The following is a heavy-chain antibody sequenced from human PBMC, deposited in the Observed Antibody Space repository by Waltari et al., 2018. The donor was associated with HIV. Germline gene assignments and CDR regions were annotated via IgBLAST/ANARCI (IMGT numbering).Heavy chain of an antibody. V-gene: IGHV4-39*07. D-gene: IGHD2-2*02. CDR1: GGSISSSSYY. J-gene: IGHJ5*02. CDR2: IYYSGIT. Sequence: QLQLQESGPGLVKPSETLSLTCTVSGGSISSSSYYCAWIRPPPGKGLEWMGSIYYSGITYYNPSLKSRVTISVDTSKNQFSLKLSSVTAADTAVYYCARDSGCSSTSCYSAGWFDPWGQGTLVTVSS. CDR3: ARDSGCSSTSCYSAGWFDP.